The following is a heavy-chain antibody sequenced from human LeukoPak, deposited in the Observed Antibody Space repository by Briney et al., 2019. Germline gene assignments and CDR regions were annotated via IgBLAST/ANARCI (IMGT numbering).Heavy chain of an antibody. Sequence: GASVKVSCKASGYTFTAYYIHWVRQAPGQGLEWMGWIHPNSDDTNFAQKFQGRVTLTRDTSISTAYMELSRLRSDDTAVYYCASHSSMDVWGKGTTVTVSS. J-gene: IGHJ6*04. CDR3: ASHSSMDV. V-gene: IGHV1-2*02. D-gene: IGHD2/OR15-2a*01. CDR2: IHPNSDDT. CDR1: GYTFTAYY.